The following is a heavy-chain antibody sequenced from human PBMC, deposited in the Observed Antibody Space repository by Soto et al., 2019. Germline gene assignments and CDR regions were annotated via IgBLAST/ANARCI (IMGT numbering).Heavy chain of an antibody. V-gene: IGHV3-74*01. CDR3: ARKDVDIVATPQHDYGDRPFWYFDL. CDR2: INSDGSST. CDR1: GFTFSSYW. D-gene: IGHD5-12*01. J-gene: IGHJ2*01. Sequence: GGSLRLSCAASGFTFSSYWMHWVRQAPGKGLVWVSRINSDGSSTSYADSVKGRFTISRDNAKNTLYLQMNSLRAEDTAVYYCARKDVDIVATPQHDYGDRPFWYFDLWGRGTLVTVSS.